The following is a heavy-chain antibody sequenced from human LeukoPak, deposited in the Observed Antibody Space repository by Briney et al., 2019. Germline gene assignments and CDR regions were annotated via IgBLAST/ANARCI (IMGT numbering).Heavy chain of an antibody. D-gene: IGHD3-9*01. J-gene: IGHJ4*02. CDR2: INAGNGNT. CDR3: ARAPTYYDILTGP. CDR1: GYTFTSYA. V-gene: IGHV1-3*01. Sequence: ASVKVSCTASGYTFTSYAMRWVRQAPGQGLEWMGWINAGNGNTKYSQKFQGRVTITRDTSASTAYMELSSLRSEDTAVYYCARAPTYYDILTGPWGQGTLVTVPS.